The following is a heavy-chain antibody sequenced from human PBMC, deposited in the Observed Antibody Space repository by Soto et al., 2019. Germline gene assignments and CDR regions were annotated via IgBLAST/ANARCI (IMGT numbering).Heavy chain of an antibody. CDR2: IYYSGST. V-gene: IGHV4-39*01. CDR1: GGSISSSSYY. D-gene: IGHD3-10*01. Sequence: SQTLSLTCTVSGGSISSSSYYWGWIRQPPGKGLEWIGSIYYSGSTYYNPSLKSRVTISVDTSKNQFSLKLSSVTAADTAVYYCARPRARDGGAEWGQGTLVTVSS. CDR3: ARPRARDGGAE. J-gene: IGHJ4*02.